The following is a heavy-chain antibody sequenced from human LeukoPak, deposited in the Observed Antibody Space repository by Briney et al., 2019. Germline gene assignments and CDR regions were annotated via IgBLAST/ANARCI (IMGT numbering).Heavy chain of an antibody. CDR3: ARRGASSPRYCDIISCFTYYLDY. J-gene: IGHJ4*02. Sequence: ASVKVSCKASGYTFSDYHMHWVRQAPGQGLEWMGWIDPKSGVTHSPQGFQGRVTMTRDTSINTAYMELNWLRSDDTAVYYCARRGASSPRYCDIISCFTYYLDYWGQGTLITVSS. D-gene: IGHD3-22*01. CDR1: GYTFSDYH. V-gene: IGHV1-2*02. CDR2: IDPKSGVT.